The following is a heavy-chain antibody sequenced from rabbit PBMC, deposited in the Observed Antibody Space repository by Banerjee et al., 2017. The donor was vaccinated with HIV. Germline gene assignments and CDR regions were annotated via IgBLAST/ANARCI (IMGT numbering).Heavy chain of an antibody. CDR3: ARDGAGYAGYGYAHL. V-gene: IGHV1S40*01. Sequence: QSLEESGGDLVKPGASLTLTCTASGFSFSSYYYMYWVRQAPGKGLEWIGFIDTNTGRTYYASWAKGRFTISKTSPTTVALQMTSLTAADTATYFCARDGAGYAGYGYAHLWGPGTLVTVS. J-gene: IGHJ4*01. D-gene: IGHD6-1*01. CDR2: IDTNTGRT. CDR1: GFSFSSYYY.